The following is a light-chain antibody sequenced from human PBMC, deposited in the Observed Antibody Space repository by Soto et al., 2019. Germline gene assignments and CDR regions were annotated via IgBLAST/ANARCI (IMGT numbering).Light chain of an antibody. Sequence: EIVMTQSPATLSVSPGERATLSCRASQSVSSVYLAWYQQKPGQAPRLLIHGASTRATGIPDRFSGSGSGTDFTLTISRLETEDFAVYYCQQYATSPVTFGQGTKVDIK. CDR3: QQYATSPVT. CDR1: QSVSSVY. J-gene: IGKJ1*01. V-gene: IGKV3-20*01. CDR2: GAS.